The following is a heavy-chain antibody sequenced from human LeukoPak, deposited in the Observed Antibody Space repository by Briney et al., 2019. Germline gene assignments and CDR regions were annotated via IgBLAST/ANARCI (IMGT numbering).Heavy chain of an antibody. D-gene: IGHD6-13*01. Sequence: PGGSLRLSCAASGFTSSSCAMTWVRQAPGKGLEWVSVISDSGGSKYYADSVRGRFTISRDNSKNTPYLQMNSLRAEDTAVYFCGGSEYRSSWYVRYWGQGTLVTVSS. V-gene: IGHV3-23*01. CDR1: GFTSSSCA. CDR3: GGSEYRSSWYVRY. CDR2: ISDSGGSK. J-gene: IGHJ4*02.